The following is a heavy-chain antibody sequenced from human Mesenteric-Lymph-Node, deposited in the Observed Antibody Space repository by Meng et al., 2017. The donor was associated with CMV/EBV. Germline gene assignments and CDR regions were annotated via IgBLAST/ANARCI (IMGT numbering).Heavy chain of an antibody. CDR1: GFTFSDYY. J-gene: IGHJ5*02. V-gene: IGHV3-74*01. CDR3: ARDLRAARSWFDP. CDR2: INSDGSST. D-gene: IGHD6-6*01. Sequence: GESLKISCAASGFTFSDYYMSWIRQAPGKGLVWVSRINSDGSSTSYADSVKGRFTISRDNAKNTLYLQMNSLRAEDTAVYYCARDLRAARSWFDPWGQGTLVTVSS.